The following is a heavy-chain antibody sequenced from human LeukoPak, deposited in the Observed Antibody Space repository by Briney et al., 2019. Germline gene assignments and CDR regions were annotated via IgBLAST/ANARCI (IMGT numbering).Heavy chain of an antibody. Sequence: SETLSLTCTVSSDSISSSSSYWGWIRQPPGKGLEWIGSISCSGSTYYNPSLKSRVTILLDTSKNQFSLKLNSVTAADTAVYSCARVRYSSSWYVGHYFDYWGQGTLVTVSS. CDR1: SDSISSSSSY. CDR2: ISCSGST. D-gene: IGHD6-13*01. V-gene: IGHV4-39*07. CDR3: ARVRYSSSWYVGHYFDY. J-gene: IGHJ4*02.